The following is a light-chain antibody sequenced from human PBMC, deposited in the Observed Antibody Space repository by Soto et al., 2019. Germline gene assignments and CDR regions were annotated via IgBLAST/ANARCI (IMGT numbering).Light chain of an antibody. CDR3: QQSYSTPRT. CDR2: AAS. J-gene: IGKJ1*01. V-gene: IGKV1-39*01. CDR1: QSISSY. Sequence: DIQMYQSPSSVSGSVGDRFSVTFQASQSISSYLNWYQKQPGQAPKVLIYAASTLQRGVPSRFSGSGSGTDFTLPISSLQPEDVATYYCQQSYSTPRTFGQGTKVDIK.